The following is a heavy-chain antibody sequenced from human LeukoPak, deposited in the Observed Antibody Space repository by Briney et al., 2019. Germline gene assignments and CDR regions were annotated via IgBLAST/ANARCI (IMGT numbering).Heavy chain of an antibody. J-gene: IGHJ4*02. D-gene: IGHD6-19*01. Sequence: PGGSLRLSCEASGFPFGSYVTSWVRQAPGKGLEWIAYINHNAEMIFYPDFVKGRFTISRDNSKNTLSLQMYSLRAEDTALYYCAKADGSAWYRGDYWGQGTLVTVSS. CDR3: AKADGSAWYRGDY. V-gene: IGHV3-23*01. CDR2: INHNAEMI. CDR1: GFPFGSYV.